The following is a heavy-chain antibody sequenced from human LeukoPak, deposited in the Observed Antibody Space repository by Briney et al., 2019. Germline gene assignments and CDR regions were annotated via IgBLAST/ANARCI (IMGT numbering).Heavy chain of an antibody. CDR3: ARTHYGSGYYHYYYMDV. CDR2: INHSGST. J-gene: IGHJ6*03. Sequence: SETLSLTCAVYGGSFSGYYWSWIRQPPGKGLEWIGEINHSGSTNYNPSLKSRVTISVDTSKNQFSLKLSSVTAADTAVYYCARTHYGSGYYHYYYMDVWGKGTTVTISS. D-gene: IGHD3-10*01. CDR1: GGSFSGYY. V-gene: IGHV4-34*01.